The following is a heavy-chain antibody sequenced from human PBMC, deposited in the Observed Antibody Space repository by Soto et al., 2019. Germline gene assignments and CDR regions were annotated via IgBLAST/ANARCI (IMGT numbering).Heavy chain of an antibody. CDR2: ISYGVNN. V-gene: IGHV4-39*01. J-gene: IGHJ5*02. CDR3: ARHGCVDFWSGLNWLDP. Sequence: QLQLHESGPGLVKPSETLSLTCTISGASISSNSYYWGWVRQPPGKGLEWIGGISYGVNNYSNPSCKGEFAIPIATSKMQFSLKWNSVTAADTVVYYCARHGCVDFWSGLNWLDPWGQGTLVIVSS. CDR1: GASISSNSYY. D-gene: IGHD3-3*01.